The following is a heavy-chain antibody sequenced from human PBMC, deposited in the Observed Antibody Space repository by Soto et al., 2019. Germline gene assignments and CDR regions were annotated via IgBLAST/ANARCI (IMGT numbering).Heavy chain of an antibody. CDR1: GYSFISYW. Sequence: GESLKISCKTSGYSFISYWVAWVRQKPGKGLEWMGTFYPGDSTSTYSPSFQGQVTISVDKSISTAYLHLSSLKASDTAMYYCARIIGYCRNNDCSWTFDIWGQGTTVSVSS. J-gene: IGHJ3*02. CDR2: FYPGDSTS. V-gene: IGHV5-51*01. CDR3: ARIIGYCRNNDCSWTFDI. D-gene: IGHD2-2*03.